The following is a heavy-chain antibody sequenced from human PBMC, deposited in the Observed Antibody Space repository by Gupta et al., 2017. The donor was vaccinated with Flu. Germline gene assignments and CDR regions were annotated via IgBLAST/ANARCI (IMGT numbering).Heavy chain of an antibody. CDR1: GFVFSNAW. CDR2: IKSKIRGETR. D-gene: IGHD2-15*01. CDR3: TTGVEGAVHDGY. J-gene: IGHJ4*02. V-gene: IGHV3-15*05. Sequence: EVQLVESGGGLVKPGGSLRLSCAASGFVFSNAWMSWVRQAPGKGLEWVARIKSKIRGETRDYTAPVTGRFTISRDDSKKTLFLQMNSLKVEDTAVYYCTTGVEGAVHDGYWGQGTLVTVSS.